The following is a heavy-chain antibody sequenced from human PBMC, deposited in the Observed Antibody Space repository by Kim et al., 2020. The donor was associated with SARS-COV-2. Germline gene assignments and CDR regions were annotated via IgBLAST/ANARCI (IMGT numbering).Heavy chain of an antibody. CDR3: ARGVGRGFAY. V-gene: IGHV6-1*01. D-gene: IGHD3-10*01. J-gene: IGHJ4*02. Sequence: YNDYAVSVKSRITINPDTSKNQFSLQLNSVTPEDTAVYYCARGVGRGFAYWGQGTLVTVSS. CDR2: YN.